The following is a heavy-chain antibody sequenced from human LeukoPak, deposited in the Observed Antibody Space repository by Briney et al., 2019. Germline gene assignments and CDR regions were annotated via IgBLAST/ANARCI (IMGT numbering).Heavy chain of an antibody. Sequence: ASVKLSCTSSGSTFTSYGISWVRQAPGQGLEWMGLISAYNGNTTYAQKLQGRVTMTTDTSTSTAYMELRSLRSDDTAVYYCARDLVAYGDYVGPYYYYGMDVWGQGTTVTVSS. D-gene: IGHD4-17*01. CDR3: ARDLVAYGDYVGPYYYYGMDV. J-gene: IGHJ6*02. CDR1: GSTFTSYG. V-gene: IGHV1-18*01. CDR2: ISAYNGNT.